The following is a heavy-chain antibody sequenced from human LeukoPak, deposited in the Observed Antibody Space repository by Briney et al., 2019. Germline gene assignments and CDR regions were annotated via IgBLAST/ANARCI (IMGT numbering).Heavy chain of an antibody. J-gene: IGHJ5*02. D-gene: IGHD3-10*01. CDR3: ARGLGVGELLSPTFDP. V-gene: IGHV1-8*02. CDR1: GYTFTGYY. Sequence: ASVKVSCKASGYTFTGYYMHWVRQAPGQGLEWMGWMNPNSGNTGYAQKFQGRVTMTRNTSISTAYMELSSLRSEDTAVYYCARGLGVGELLSPTFDPWGQGTLVTVSS. CDR2: MNPNSGNT.